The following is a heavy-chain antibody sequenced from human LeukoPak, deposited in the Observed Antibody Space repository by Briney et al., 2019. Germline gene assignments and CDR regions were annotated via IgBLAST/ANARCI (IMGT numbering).Heavy chain of an antibody. CDR3: ARTWRDYGDYPGY. J-gene: IGHJ4*02. D-gene: IGHD4-17*01. CDR1: GFIFSSYA. CDR2: ISYDGSTK. Sequence: GGSLRLSCAASGFIFSSYAMYWVRQAPGKGLEWGAVISYDGSTKYYADSVKGRFTISRDNSKNTLFLQMNSLRAEDTAVFYCARTWRDYGDYPGYWGQGTLVTVSS. V-gene: IGHV3-30-3*01.